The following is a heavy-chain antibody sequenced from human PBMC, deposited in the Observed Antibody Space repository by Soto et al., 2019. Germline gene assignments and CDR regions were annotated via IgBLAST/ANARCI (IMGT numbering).Heavy chain of an antibody. Sequence: EVQLLESGGGLVQPGGSLRLSCAAAGITFSSYAMSWVRQAPGKGLEWVSGISGTGGKTYYADSVKGRFTISRDSSKNTLDLQMNSLRAEDTAVYYCAKGGPESEYVVYAFDIWGQGTMVTVSS. CDR3: AKGGPESEYVVYAFDI. V-gene: IGHV3-23*01. D-gene: IGHD2-21*01. CDR2: ISGTGGKT. CDR1: GITFSSYA. J-gene: IGHJ3*02.